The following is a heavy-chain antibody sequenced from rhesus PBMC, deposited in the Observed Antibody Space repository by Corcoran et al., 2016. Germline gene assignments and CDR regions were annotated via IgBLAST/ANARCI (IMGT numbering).Heavy chain of an antibody. CDR1: GFTFGSYA. J-gene: IGHJ4*01. D-gene: IGHD6-25*01. V-gene: IGHV1-198*02. Sequence: QVQLVQSGAEVKKPGASVKVSCKASGFTFGSYAISWVRQAPGQGLEWMGVLIPLVGITNYEEKCQGRGTSTADTSTSTAYMELSSLRSEDTAVYYCAGEGHSGSWTFDYWGQGVLVTVSS. CDR2: LIPLVGIT. CDR3: AGEGHSGSWTFDY.